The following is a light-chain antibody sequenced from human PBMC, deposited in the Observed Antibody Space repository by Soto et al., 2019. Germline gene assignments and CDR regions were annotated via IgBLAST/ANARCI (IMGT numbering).Light chain of an antibody. Sequence: VQKTHCPSSLSASLRDRVSITGRASQDISDYLAWYQQKPGKAPNLLIYEASTWQSGVPSRFSGSGSGTEFTLSVSSLQPEDFATYYCLQLDSYPRTFGQGTKVDIK. CDR2: EAS. CDR3: LQLDSYPRT. J-gene: IGKJ1*01. V-gene: IGKV1-9*01. CDR1: QDISDY.